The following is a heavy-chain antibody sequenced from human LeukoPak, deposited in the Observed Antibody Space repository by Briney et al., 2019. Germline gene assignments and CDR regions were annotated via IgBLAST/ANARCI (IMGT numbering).Heavy chain of an antibody. J-gene: IGHJ4*02. D-gene: IGHD6-13*01. CDR2: IHYSGST. Sequence: SETLSLTCTGSGGSIRSYYWSWIRQPPGKGLEWLGYIHYSGSTNYNPSLKSRVTISVDTSKNQLSLKLSSVTAADTALYYCARATAGTGYYFDYWGQGTLVTVSS. V-gene: IGHV4-59*01. CDR3: ARATAGTGYYFDY. CDR1: GGSIRSYY.